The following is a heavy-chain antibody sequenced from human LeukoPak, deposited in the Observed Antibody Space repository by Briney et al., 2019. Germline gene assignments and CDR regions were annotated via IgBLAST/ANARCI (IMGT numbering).Heavy chain of an antibody. Sequence: SVKVSCKASGGTFSSYAISWVRQAPGQGLEWMGRIIPILGIANYAQKFQGRVTITADKSTSTAYMELSSLRSEDTAVYYCARDLVVRGVIWYYFDYWGQGTLVTVSS. CDR1: GGTFSSYA. D-gene: IGHD3-10*01. CDR2: IIPILGIA. CDR3: ARDLVVRGVIWYYFDY. J-gene: IGHJ4*02. V-gene: IGHV1-69*04.